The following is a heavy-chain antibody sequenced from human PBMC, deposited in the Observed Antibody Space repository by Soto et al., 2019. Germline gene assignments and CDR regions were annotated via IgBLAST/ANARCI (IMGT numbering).Heavy chain of an antibody. D-gene: IGHD1-7*01. CDR1: GGSISSYY. Sequence: SETLSLTCTVSGGSISSYYWSWIRQPPGKGLEWIGYIYYSGSTNYNPSLKSRVTISVDTSKNQFSLKLSSVTAADTAVYYCARLNTGWNYDYWGQGTLVTVSS. CDR2: IYYSGST. V-gene: IGHV4-59*01. CDR3: ARLNTGWNYDY. J-gene: IGHJ4*02.